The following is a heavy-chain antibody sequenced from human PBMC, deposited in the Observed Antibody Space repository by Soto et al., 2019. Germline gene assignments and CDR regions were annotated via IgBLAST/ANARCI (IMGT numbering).Heavy chain of an antibody. D-gene: IGHD6-19*01. CDR2: ISGSGGST. CDR3: AKQETRQWLVTW. CDR1: GFTFSSYA. Sequence: EVQLLESGGDLVQPGGSLRLSCAASGFTFSSYAMSWVRQAPGKGLEWVSAISGSGGSTYYADSVKGRFTISRDNSKNTLYLQMNSLRAEDTAVYYCAKQETRQWLVTWWGQGTLVTVSS. J-gene: IGHJ4*02. V-gene: IGHV3-23*01.